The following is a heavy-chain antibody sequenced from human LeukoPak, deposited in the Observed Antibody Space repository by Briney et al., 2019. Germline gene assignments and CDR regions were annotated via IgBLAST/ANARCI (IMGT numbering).Heavy chain of an antibody. V-gene: IGHV1-2*06. Sequence: ASVKVSCKASGYTFTGYFLHWVRQAPGQGLEWMGRINPNSGGTNYAQKFQGRVTMTRDTSISTACMELSRLTSDDAAVYYCARGSSSSGLYDYWGQGTLVTVSS. CDR2: INPNSGGT. D-gene: IGHD6-19*01. CDR3: ARGSSSSGLYDY. J-gene: IGHJ4*02. CDR1: GYTFTGYF.